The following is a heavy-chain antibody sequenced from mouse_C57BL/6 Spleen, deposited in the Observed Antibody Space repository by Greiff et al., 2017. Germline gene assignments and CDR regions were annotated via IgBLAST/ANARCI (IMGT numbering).Heavy chain of an antibody. V-gene: IGHV5-4*01. D-gene: IGHD1-1*01. CDR3: ARDSSQFAY. J-gene: IGHJ3*01. CDR2: ISDGGSYT. CDR1: GFTFSSYA. Sequence: EVQLQESGGGLVKPGGSLKLSCAASGFTFSSYAMSWVRQTPEKRLEWVATISDGGSYTYYPDNVKGRFTISRDNAKNNLYLQMSHLKSEDTAMYYCARDSSQFAYWGQGTLVTVSA.